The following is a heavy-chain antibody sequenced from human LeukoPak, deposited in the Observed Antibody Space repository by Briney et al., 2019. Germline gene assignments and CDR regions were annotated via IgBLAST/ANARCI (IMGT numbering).Heavy chain of an antibody. J-gene: IGHJ4*02. CDR1: GFTCSSYW. CDR2: INSDGSST. CDR3: GRGLYSSSWTFDY. V-gene: IGHV3-74*01. D-gene: IGHD6-13*01. Sequence: GGSFRRYCAGSGFTCSSYWRHWVRQAQGKGLMWVSRINSDGSSTSYADSVKGRFTISRDNAKHTLYLQMNSLRAEDTAVYYCGRGLYSSSWTFDYWGQGTLVTVSP.